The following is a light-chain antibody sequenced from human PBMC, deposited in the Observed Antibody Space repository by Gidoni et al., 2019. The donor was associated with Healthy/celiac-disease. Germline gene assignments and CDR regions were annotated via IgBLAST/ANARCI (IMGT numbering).Light chain of an antibody. J-gene: IGKJ5*01. V-gene: IGKV3-15*01. CDR2: GAS. CDR1: QSVSSN. CDR3: QQYNNWPL. Sequence: EIVITQSPATLSVSPGERATLSCRARQSVSSNLAWYQQKPGQAPRLLIYGASTRSTGIPARFSGSGSGKEFTLIISSLQSEDFAVYYWQQYNNWPLFGQGTRLEIK.